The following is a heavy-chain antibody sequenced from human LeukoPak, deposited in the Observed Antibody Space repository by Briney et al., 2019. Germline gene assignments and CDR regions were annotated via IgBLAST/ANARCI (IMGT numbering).Heavy chain of an antibody. D-gene: IGHD3-22*01. CDR2: IYHSGST. CDR3: ARDLGYYDSSGYYPQPGVFDY. CDR1: GYSISSGYY. Sequence: PSETLSLTCTVSGYSISSGYYWGWIRQPPGKGLEWIGSIYHSGSTYYNPSLKSRVTISVDTSKNQFSLKLSSVTAADTAVYYCARDLGYYDSSGYYPQPGVFDYWGQGTLVTVSS. V-gene: IGHV4-38-2*02. J-gene: IGHJ4*02.